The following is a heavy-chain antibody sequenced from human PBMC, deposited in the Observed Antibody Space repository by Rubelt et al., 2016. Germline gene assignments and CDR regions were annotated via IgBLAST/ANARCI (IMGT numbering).Heavy chain of an antibody. V-gene: IGHV3-53*01. Sequence: GMGLEWVSVIYSGGSTYYADSVKGRFTISRDNSKNTLYLQMNSLRAEDTAVYYCARSPPYNWNTNWFDPWGQGTLVTVSS. D-gene: IGHD1/OR15-1a*01. J-gene: IGHJ5*02. CDR2: IYSGGST. CDR3: ARSPPYNWNTNWFDP.